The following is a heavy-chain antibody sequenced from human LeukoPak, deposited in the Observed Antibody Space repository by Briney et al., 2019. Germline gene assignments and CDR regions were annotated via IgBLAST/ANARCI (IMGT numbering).Heavy chain of an antibody. Sequence: ASVKVSCKASGYTFTGYYMHWVRQAPGQGLEWMGIINPSGGSTSYAQKFQGRVTMTRDMSTSTVYMELSSLRSEDTAVYYCARSPTTYYFDYWGQGTLVTVSS. J-gene: IGHJ4*02. CDR1: GYTFTGYY. CDR3: ARSPTTYYFDY. CDR2: INPSGGST. V-gene: IGHV1-46*01. D-gene: IGHD2/OR15-2a*01.